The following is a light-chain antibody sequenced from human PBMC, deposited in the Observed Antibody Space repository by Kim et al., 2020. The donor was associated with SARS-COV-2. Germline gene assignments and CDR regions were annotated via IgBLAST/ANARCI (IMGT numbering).Light chain of an antibody. V-gene: IGLV3-21*03. J-gene: IGLJ2*01. CDR3: QVWDNSDDPVV. Sequence: SYELTQPPSVSVAPGKTARITCGGNNIGRETVHLYQQKPGQAPVLVVYDNSDRPSGIPERFSGSSSGNTATLTISRVEAGDEADYFCQVWDNSDDPVVFGGGPQLTFL. CDR2: DNS. CDR1: NIGRET.